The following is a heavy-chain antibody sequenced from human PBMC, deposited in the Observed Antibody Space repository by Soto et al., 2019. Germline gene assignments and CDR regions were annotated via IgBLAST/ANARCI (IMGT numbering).Heavy chain of an antibody. Sequence: ESLKISCKGSGYSFTTYWIAWVRQMPGRGLEWMGIIFPGDSDTRYSPSFQGQVTISVDKSISTAYLQWSSLKASDTAVYYCARDESYFDYWGQGTLVTVSS. J-gene: IGHJ4*02. V-gene: IGHV5-51*01. CDR1: GYSFTTYW. CDR3: ARDESYFDY. CDR2: IFPGDSDT.